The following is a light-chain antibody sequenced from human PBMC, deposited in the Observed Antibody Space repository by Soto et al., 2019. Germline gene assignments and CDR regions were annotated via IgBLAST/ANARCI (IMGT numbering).Light chain of an antibody. CDR2: KTS. Sequence: DIQMTQSPSTLGASVGDTVTISCRASQSVSPWLAWYQQKQGKAPKLLIYKTSRLQSGVPSSISGSGSGTDFTLKISALQPDDFAIYYCQQYNSSGLTFGGGTTVDIK. V-gene: IGKV1-5*03. CDR1: QSVSPW. J-gene: IGKJ4*01. CDR3: QQYNSSGLT.